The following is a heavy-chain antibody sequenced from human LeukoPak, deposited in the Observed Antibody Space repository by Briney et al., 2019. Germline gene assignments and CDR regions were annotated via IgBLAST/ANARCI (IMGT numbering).Heavy chain of an antibody. J-gene: IGHJ4*02. CDR1: GGSFSGYY. CDR2: SNHSGST. Sequence: PSETLSLTCAVYGGSFSGYYWSWIRQPPGKGLEWIGESNHSGSTNYNPSLKSRVTISVDTSKNQFSLKLSSVTAADTAVYYCARAFPNYYDSSGYSDYFDYWGQGTLVTVSS. D-gene: IGHD3-22*01. V-gene: IGHV4-34*01. CDR3: ARAFPNYYDSSGYSDYFDY.